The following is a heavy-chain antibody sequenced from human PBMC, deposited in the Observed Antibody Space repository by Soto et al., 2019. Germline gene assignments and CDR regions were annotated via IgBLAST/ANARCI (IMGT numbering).Heavy chain of an antibody. J-gene: IGHJ3*02. Sequence: QVQLQESGPGLVKPSQTLSLTCTVSGGYISTGGYSWSWIRQHTGRGLEWIGNIYHSGMTFSNPSLQSRVAISIDTSKNKFSLKRSSVTAADTAVYYCATVRWERHDAFDIWGQGTMVSVSS. V-gene: IGHV4-31*03. D-gene: IGHD1-1*01. CDR2: IYHSGMT. CDR1: GGYISTGGYS. CDR3: ATVRWERHDAFDI.